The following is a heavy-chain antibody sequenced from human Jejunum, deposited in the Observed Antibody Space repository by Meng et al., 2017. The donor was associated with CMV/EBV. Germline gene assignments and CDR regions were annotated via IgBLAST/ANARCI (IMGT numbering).Heavy chain of an antibody. CDR2: KKKDVRGL. V-gene: IGHV3-7*01. CDR1: W. D-gene: IGHD2-21*01. CDR3: VSVVDTEDY. Sequence: WMGWVCQAKGKEEEWVANKKKDVRGLYYADSVKGRFTISRENARLSLYLPINSLGADDTAVYYCVSVVDTEDYWGQGTPVTVSS. J-gene: IGHJ4*02.